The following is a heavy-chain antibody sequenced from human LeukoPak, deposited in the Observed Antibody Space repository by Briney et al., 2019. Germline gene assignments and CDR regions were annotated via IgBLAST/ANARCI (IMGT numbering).Heavy chain of an antibody. CDR2: IYYSGTT. CDR1: GYSISSSNR. Sequence: SETLSLTCAVSGYSISSSNRWGWIRQPPGKGLALIGYIYYSGTTHYNPSLKSRVTMSVDTSKNQFSLKLSSVTAVDTAVYYCARSVDGGNSPFDYWGQGTLVTVSS. J-gene: IGHJ4*02. V-gene: IGHV4-28*01. CDR3: ARSVDGGNSPFDY. D-gene: IGHD4-23*01.